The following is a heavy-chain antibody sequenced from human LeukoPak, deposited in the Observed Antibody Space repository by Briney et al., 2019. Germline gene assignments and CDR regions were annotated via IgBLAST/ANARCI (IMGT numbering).Heavy chain of an antibody. D-gene: IGHD3-22*01. CDR2: IYYSGST. CDR1: GGSISSSSYY. J-gene: IGHJ4*02. Sequence: PSETLSLTCTVSGGSISSSSYYWGWIRQPPGKGLEWIGSIYYSGSTYYNPSLKSRVTISVDTSKNQFSLKLSSVTAADTAVYYCARYVQWLHWGQGTLVTVSS. V-gene: IGHV4-39*01. CDR3: ARYVQWLH.